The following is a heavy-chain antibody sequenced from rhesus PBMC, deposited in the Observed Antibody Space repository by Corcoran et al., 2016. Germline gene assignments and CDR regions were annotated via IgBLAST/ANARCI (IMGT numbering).Heavy chain of an antibody. J-gene: IGHJ4*01. D-gene: IGHD6-25*01. Sequence: QLQLQESGPGLVKPSETLSVTCAVSGGSISSSYWSWIRQAPGKGLEWIGYIYGSGSSTNSNPSLKSRVTLSVDTSKNQFSLKLSSVTAADTAVYYCVRGAANFDYWGQGVLVTVSS. CDR1: GGSISSSY. CDR2: IYGSGSST. CDR3: VRGAANFDY. V-gene: IGHV4-169*01.